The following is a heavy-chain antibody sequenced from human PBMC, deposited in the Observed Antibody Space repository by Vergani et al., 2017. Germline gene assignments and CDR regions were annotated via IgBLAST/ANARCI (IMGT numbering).Heavy chain of an antibody. CDR2: IIPIFGTA. V-gene: IGHV1-69*13. Sequence: QVQLVQSGAEVKKPGSSVKVSCKASVGTFSSYAISWVRQAPGQGLEWMGRIIPIFGTANYAQKFQGRLTITADESTSTAYMELSSLRSEDTAVYYCARVTSQGTYYYDSSGYVYWGQGTLVTVSS. CDR1: VGTFSSYA. J-gene: IGHJ4*02. D-gene: IGHD3-22*01. CDR3: ARVTSQGTYYYDSSGYVY.